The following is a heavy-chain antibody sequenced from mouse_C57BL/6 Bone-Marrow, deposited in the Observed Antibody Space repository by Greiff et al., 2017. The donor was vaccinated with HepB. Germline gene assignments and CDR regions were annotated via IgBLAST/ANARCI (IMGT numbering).Heavy chain of an antibody. D-gene: IGHD2-3*01. CDR1: GFTFSDYG. CDR3: ARNGDGYSAWFAY. J-gene: IGHJ3*01. Sequence: EVQRVESGGGLVQPGGSLKLSCAASGFTFSDYGMAWVRQTPRKGPEWVAFISNLAYSIYYADTVTGRFTISRENAKNTLYQEMSSLRSEDTAMYYCARNGDGYSAWFAYWGQGTLVTVSA. CDR2: ISNLAYSI. V-gene: IGHV5-15*01.